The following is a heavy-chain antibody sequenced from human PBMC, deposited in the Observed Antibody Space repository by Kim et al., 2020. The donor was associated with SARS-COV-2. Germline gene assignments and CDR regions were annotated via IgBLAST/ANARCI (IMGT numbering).Heavy chain of an antibody. D-gene: IGHD4-17*01. CDR1: GGSISSGAYF. J-gene: IGHJ6*03. Sequence: SETLSLTCTVSGGSISSGAYFWIWIRQHPGKGLEWIGYIYYSGSTSYNPSLKSRVTMSVDTSKNQFSLKLSSVTAADTAVYYCARGPRGDYTYYYYYMDV. V-gene: IGHV4-31*03. CDR3: ARGPRGDYTYYYYYMDV. CDR2: IYYSGST.